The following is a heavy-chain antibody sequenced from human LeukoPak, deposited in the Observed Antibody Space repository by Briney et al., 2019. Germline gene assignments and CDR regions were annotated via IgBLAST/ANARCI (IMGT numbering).Heavy chain of an antibody. CDR1: GYTFTGYY. D-gene: IGHD6-13*01. J-gene: IGHJ4*02. Sequence: GASVKVSCKASGYTFTGYYMHWVRQAPGQGLEWMGWINPNSGGTNYAQKFQGRVTMTRDTSISTAYMELRSLRSDDTAVYYCARASSSWTGYFDYWGQGTLVTVSS. CDR2: INPNSGGT. V-gene: IGHV1-2*02. CDR3: ARASSSWTGYFDY.